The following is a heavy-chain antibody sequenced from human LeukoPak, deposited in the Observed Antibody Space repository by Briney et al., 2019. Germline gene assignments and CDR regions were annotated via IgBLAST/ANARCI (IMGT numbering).Heavy chain of an antibody. Sequence: APVKVSCKASGGTFSSHAISWVRQAPGQGLEWMGGIIPIFGTANYAQKFQGRVTITADESTSTAYMELNSLRAEDTAVYYCAKAETVTQRGYFDYWGQGTLVTVSS. CDR2: IIPIFGTA. D-gene: IGHD4-17*01. V-gene: IGHV1-69*13. CDR1: GGTFSSHA. CDR3: AKAETVTQRGYFDY. J-gene: IGHJ4*02.